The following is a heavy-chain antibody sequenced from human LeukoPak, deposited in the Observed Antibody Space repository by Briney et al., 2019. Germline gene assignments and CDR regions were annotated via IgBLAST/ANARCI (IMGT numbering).Heavy chain of an antibody. V-gene: IGHV4-59*01. D-gene: IGHD5-18*01. CDR3: ARGYGRYFDY. CDR2: IYYTGTT. CDR1: NDSISSVY. J-gene: IGHJ4*02. Sequence: SESLSLTCTVDNDSISSVYWTWVRQPPGKGVEWIGYIYYTGTTHYNPSLKSRVTISVDTSKNQFSLKLSSVTAADTAVYYCARGYGRYFDYWGQGTLVTVSS.